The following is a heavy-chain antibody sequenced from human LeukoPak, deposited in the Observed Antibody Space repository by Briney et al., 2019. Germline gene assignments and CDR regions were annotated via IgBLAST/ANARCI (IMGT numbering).Heavy chain of an antibody. CDR1: GFTFSSYW. Sequence: PGGSQRLSCAASGFTFSSYWMHWVRQAPGKGLAWVSRIKSDGETNYADSVKGRFTISRDNAKNTVSLQMNSLRAEDTGVYYCASAPSEVGGYYPEYFRHWGQGTLVTLAS. CDR3: ASAPSEVGGYYPEYFRH. D-gene: IGHD3-22*01. V-gene: IGHV3-74*01. J-gene: IGHJ1*01. CDR2: IKSDGET.